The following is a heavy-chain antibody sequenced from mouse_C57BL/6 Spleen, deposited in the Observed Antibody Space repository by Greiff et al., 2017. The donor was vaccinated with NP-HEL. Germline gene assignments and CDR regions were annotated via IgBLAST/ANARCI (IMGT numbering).Heavy chain of an antibody. D-gene: IGHD1-1*01. CDR1: GYTFTSYW. Sequence: QVQLQQPGAELVKPGASVKVSCKASGYTFTSYWLHWVKQRPGPGLEWIVRFHPSDSDTNYNQKFKGKATLTVDTSSSTAYMQLSSLTSEDSAVYYCAIFTTVVAPDYWGQGTTLTVSS. J-gene: IGHJ2*01. V-gene: IGHV1-74*01. CDR2: FHPSDSDT. CDR3: AIFTTVVAPDY.